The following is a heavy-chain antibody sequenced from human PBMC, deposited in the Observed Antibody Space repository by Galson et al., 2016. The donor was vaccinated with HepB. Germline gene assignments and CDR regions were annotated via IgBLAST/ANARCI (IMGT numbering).Heavy chain of an antibody. CDR3: ARAAIIPGARMVFDP. Sequence: SETLSLTCAVSGGSISDNSWWAWVRHVPGKGLEWIGEIYHTGTSNNNPFLSSRFTLSVDKSRNQFSLNLTSVTAADTAVYYCARAAIIPGARMVFDPWGQGILVTVSS. J-gene: IGHJ5*02. D-gene: IGHD2-2*01. CDR2: IYHTGTS. V-gene: IGHV4-4*02. CDR1: GGSISDNSW.